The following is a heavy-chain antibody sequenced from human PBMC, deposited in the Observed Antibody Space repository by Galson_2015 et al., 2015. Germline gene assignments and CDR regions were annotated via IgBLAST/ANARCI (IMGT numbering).Heavy chain of an antibody. CDR3: VKVSRRWLQLPGEGTY. D-gene: IGHD5-24*01. J-gene: IGHJ4*02. CDR2: ISSNGGST. CDR1: GFTFSSYA. Sequence: SLRLSCAASGFTFSSYAMHWVRQAPGKGLEYVSAISSNGGSTYYADSVKGRFTISRDNSKNTLYLQMSSLRAEDTAVYYCVKVSRRWLQLPGEGTYWGQGTLVTVSS. V-gene: IGHV3-64D*08.